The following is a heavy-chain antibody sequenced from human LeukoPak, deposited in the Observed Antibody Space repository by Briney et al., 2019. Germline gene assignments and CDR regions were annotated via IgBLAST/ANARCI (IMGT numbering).Heavy chain of an antibody. CDR3: AKAVAGNGFDY. J-gene: IGHJ4*02. D-gene: IGHD6-19*01. CDR2: IYYSGST. CDR1: GGSISSYY. Sequence: SETLSLTCTVSGGSISSYYWSWIRQPPGKGLEWIGYIYYSGSTNYNPSLKSRVTISVDTSKNQSSLKLSSVTAADTAVYYCAKAVAGNGFDYWGQGTLVTVSS. V-gene: IGHV4-59*01.